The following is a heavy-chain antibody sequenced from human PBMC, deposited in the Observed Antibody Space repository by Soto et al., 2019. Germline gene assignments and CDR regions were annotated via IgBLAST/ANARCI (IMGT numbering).Heavy chain of an antibody. Sequence: EVHLVESGGGLVQPGGSLRLSCAASGFSLNSVWMHWVRQVPGKGLVWVSRSNRDGSVTTYADSVKGRFTISRDNAENTLSLEMNGLRAEDTAVYYCVRGTSAPQDNSRLFDYWGQGTLVTVSS. CDR2: SNRDGSVT. J-gene: IGHJ4*02. D-gene: IGHD1-20*01. V-gene: IGHV3-74*01. CDR3: VRGTSAPQDNSRLFDY. CDR1: GFSLNSVW.